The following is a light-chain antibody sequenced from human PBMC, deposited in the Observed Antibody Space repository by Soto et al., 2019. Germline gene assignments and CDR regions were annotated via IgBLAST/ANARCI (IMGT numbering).Light chain of an antibody. J-gene: IGKJ2*01. V-gene: IGKV3-15*01. Sequence: EIVMTQSPATLSVSPGERATLSCRASQSVSSNLAWYQQKPGQAPRLLIYGASTRATGIPARFSGSGSGTEFTLTISSLPSEDFAVYYCQQYTNWPPPYTFGQGTKLEIK. CDR2: GAS. CDR3: QQYTNWPPPYT. CDR1: QSVSSN.